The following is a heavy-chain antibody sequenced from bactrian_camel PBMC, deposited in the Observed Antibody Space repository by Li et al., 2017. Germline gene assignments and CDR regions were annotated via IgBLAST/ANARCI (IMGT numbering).Heavy chain of an antibody. CDR2: VARDGST. CDR1: GFTFRYSD. D-gene: IGHD3*01. CDR3: AAEPPGLLWAGCPMNPADFGY. V-gene: IGHV3S53*01. Sequence: VQLVESGGGLVLPGGSLRLSCAGSGFTFRYSDYCLGWFRQALGKEREAVAVVARDGSTTYSDSVKGRFTISRDNAKNTLYLQMNSLKPEDTAMYYCAAEPPGLLWAGCPMNPADFGYWGQGTQVTVS. J-gene: IGHJ6*01.